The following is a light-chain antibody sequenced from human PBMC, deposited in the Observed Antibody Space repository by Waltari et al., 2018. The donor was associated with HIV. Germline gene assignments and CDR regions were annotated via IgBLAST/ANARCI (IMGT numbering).Light chain of an antibody. Sequence: QSALTQPASVSGSPGQSISISCTEARSDMGTANLVSWYQHHTGRAPKLLIFEVTKRPSGVSNRFSGSKSGNTASLTISDLQAEDEADYYCCSYASSGTLVVFGGGTRVTVL. V-gene: IGLV2-23*02. J-gene: IGLJ2*01. CDR1: RSDMGTANL. CDR2: EVT. CDR3: CSYASSGTLVV.